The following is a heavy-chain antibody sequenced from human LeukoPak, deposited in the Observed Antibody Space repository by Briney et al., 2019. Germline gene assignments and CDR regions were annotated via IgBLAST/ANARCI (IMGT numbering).Heavy chain of an antibody. CDR2: INHGGRT. Sequence: PSETLSLTCAVYGGSFSTHYWSWIPQSPGKGLEWIGEINHGGRTKYNTSLKSRVTISIDTSKNQFSLKLHSVTAADTAVYYCARFGDCSDGICFYYFHYWGQGTRVTVS. D-gene: IGHD2-15*01. CDR3: ARFGDCSDGICFYYFHY. V-gene: IGHV4-34*01. J-gene: IGHJ4*02. CDR1: GGSFSTHY.